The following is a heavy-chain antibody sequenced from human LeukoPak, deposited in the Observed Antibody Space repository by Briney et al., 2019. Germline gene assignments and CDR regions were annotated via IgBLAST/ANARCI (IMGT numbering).Heavy chain of an antibody. D-gene: IGHD6-13*01. Sequence: PGGSLRLSCVASGLPVSSNCMSWVRQAPGKGLEWVSVIYSDDNIHHSDSVKGRFTISRDSSKNTLYLQMNSLRAEDTAVYYCARDIASRGSWPYYYYYYGMDVWGQGTTVTVSS. CDR3: ARDIASRGSWPYYYYYYGMDV. CDR2: IYSDDNI. V-gene: IGHV3-53*01. J-gene: IGHJ6*02. CDR1: GLPVSSNC.